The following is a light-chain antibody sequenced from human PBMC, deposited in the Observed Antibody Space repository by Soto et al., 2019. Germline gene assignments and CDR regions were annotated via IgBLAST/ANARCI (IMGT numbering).Light chain of an antibody. Sequence: SYELTQPPSVSVSPGQTASITCSGDKLGDKYACWYRQRPGQSPVLVIYQDNKRPSGIPERFSGSNSGNTATLTISGTQAMDEADYYCQAWDNSHVVFGGGTKLTVL. CDR3: QAWDNSHVV. V-gene: IGLV3-1*01. CDR1: KLGDKY. CDR2: QDN. J-gene: IGLJ2*01.